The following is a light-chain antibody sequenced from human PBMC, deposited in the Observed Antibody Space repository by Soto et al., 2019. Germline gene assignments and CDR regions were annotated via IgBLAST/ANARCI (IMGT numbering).Light chain of an antibody. V-gene: IGLV2-14*01. CDR3: SSYTSSSTSVV. Sequence: VLTQPASVSGSPGQSITISCTGTSSDVGGYNYVSWYQQHPGKAPKLMIYDVSNRPSGVSNRFSGSKSGNTASLTISGLQAEDEADYYCSSYTSSSTSVVFGGGTKLTVL. J-gene: IGLJ2*01. CDR2: DVS. CDR1: SSDVGGYNY.